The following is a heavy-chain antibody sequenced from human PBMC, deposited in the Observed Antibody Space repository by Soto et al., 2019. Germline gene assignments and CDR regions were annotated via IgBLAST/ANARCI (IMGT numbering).Heavy chain of an antibody. CDR3: ARDRFGRFQRSGGACYDF. Sequence: PGGFLRLSCTASGFSFNTYIMNWVRQAPGKGLGWISYISSDSKTIDYSDSVKGRFTISRDNARNSLYLQMKSLRAEDTAVYYCARDRFGRFQRSGGACYDFWGQGTRVTVSS. V-gene: IGHV3-48*01. D-gene: IGHD2-15*01. CDR2: ISSDSKTI. J-gene: IGHJ4*02. CDR1: GFSFNTYI.